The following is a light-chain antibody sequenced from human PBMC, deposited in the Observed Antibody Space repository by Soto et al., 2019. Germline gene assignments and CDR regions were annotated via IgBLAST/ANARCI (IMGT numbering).Light chain of an antibody. J-gene: IGKJ1*01. CDR2: GAS. V-gene: IGKV3-15*01. Sequence: EIVMTQSPVTLSVSTGERATLSCRASQNVSSNLAWYQQKPGQAPRLLIYGASTRATGIPARFSGSGSGTEFTLTISSLQSEDFAVYYCQQYNNWPRTFGQGTKVDIK. CDR1: QNVSSN. CDR3: QQYNNWPRT.